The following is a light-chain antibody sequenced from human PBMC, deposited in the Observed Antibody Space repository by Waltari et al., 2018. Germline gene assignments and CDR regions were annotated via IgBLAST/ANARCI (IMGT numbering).Light chain of an antibody. CDR2: AVS. CDR3: SSYAGSSKGV. Sequence: QSALTQPASGSGSPGQSITISCTGTSSDVGTYKIVAWYQQHPGKAPQLMIYAVSQRPSGVSDRFSGSKSGDMASLTISGLQPEDEAEYFCSSYAGSSKGVFGGGTKVTVL. J-gene: IGLJ2*01. V-gene: IGLV2-23*02. CDR1: SSDVGTYKI.